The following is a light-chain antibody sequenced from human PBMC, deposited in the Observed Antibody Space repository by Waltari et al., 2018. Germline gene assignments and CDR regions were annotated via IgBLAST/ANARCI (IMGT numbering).Light chain of an antibody. Sequence: QLVLTQSPSASASLGASVTLTCTLSSGPTTNIIAWLQQKPEKGPRYLMKVNSDGSHNKGVEIPDRFSGSSSGAERYLTISSLQSEDEADYYCQTGGHGTWVFGGGTRLTVL. CDR2: VNSDGSH. V-gene: IGLV4-69*01. CDR3: QTGGHGTWV. CDR1: SGPTTNI. J-gene: IGLJ3*02.